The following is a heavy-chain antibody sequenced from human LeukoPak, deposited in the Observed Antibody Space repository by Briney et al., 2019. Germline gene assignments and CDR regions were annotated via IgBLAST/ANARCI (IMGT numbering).Heavy chain of an antibody. D-gene: IGHD5-18*01. Sequence: ASVKVSCKASGYTFTSYGISWVRQAPGQGLEWMGWISAYNGNTNYAQKLQGRVTMTTDTSTSTAYMELRSLRSDDTAVYYCASGIQLGYSHSYYMDVWGKGTTVTVSS. CDR2: ISAYNGNT. CDR3: ASGIQLGYSHSYYMDV. CDR1: GYTFTSYG. J-gene: IGHJ6*03. V-gene: IGHV1-18*01.